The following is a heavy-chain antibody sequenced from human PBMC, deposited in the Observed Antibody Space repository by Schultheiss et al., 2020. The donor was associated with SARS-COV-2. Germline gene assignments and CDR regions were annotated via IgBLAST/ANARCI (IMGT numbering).Heavy chain of an antibody. CDR1: GGSISSGGYS. CDR2: IYTSGST. J-gene: IGHJ4*02. CDR3: ARSHYGSGSFYFDY. V-gene: IGHV4-61*02. Sequence: SETLSLTCTVSGGSISSGGYSWSWIRQPAGKGLEWIGRIYTSGSTNYNPSLKSRVTISVDTSKNQFSLKLSSVTAADTAVYYCARSHYGSGSFYFDYWGQGTLVTVSS. D-gene: IGHD3-10*01.